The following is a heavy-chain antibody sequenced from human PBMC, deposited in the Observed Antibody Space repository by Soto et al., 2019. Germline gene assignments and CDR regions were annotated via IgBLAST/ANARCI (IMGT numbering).Heavy chain of an antibody. CDR1: GGSISSGGYY. D-gene: IGHD3-16*01. V-gene: IGHV4-31*03. Sequence: PSETLSLTCTVSGGSISSGGYYWSWIRQHPGKGLEWIGYIYYSGSTYYNPSLKSRVTISVDTSKNQFSLKLSSVTAADTAVYYCASGSIWGSSLYAFDIWGQGTMVTV. CDR2: IYYSGST. J-gene: IGHJ3*02. CDR3: ASGSIWGSSLYAFDI.